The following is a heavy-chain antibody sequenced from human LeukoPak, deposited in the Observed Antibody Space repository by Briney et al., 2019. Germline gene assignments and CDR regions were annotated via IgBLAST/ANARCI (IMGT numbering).Heavy chain of an antibody. CDR2: IWYDGSNK. CDR3: AMWIQVWKFDY. V-gene: IGHV3-33*01. D-gene: IGHD5-18*01. CDR1: GFTFSSYG. J-gene: IGHJ4*02. Sequence: GRSLRLSCAASGFTFSSYGMHWVRQAPGKGLEWVAVIWYDGSNKYYADSVKGRFTISRDNSKNTLYLQMNSLRAEDTAVYHCAMWIQVWKFDYWGQGTLVTVSS.